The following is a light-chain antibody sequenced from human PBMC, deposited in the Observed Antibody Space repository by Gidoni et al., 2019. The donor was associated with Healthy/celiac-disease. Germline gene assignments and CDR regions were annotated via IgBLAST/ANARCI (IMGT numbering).Light chain of an antibody. Sequence: DIQVTQSPSTLSASAGDRVTITCRASQSISSWLAWYQQKPGKAPKLLLYKASSLESGVPSRFSGSGSGTEFTLTISSLQPDDVATYYCQQYNSFPITFGQGTRLEIK. CDR1: QSISSW. J-gene: IGKJ5*01. CDR2: KAS. CDR3: QQYNSFPIT. V-gene: IGKV1-5*03.